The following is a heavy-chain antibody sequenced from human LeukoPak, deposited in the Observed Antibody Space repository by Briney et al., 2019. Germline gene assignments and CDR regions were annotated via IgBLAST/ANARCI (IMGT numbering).Heavy chain of an antibody. CDR1: GFTFSEAW. V-gene: IGHV3-15*01. CDR2: IKRKADGATI. Sequence: TGGSLRLSCAASGFTFSEAWISWVRQAPGKWLEWVGRIKRKADGATIEYAAPVKGRFTISRDDSENTLYLRMSRLKTEDTAVYYCMTDVLWAPAGYWGQGTLVTVSS. D-gene: IGHD2-8*01. CDR3: MTDVLWAPAGY. J-gene: IGHJ4*02.